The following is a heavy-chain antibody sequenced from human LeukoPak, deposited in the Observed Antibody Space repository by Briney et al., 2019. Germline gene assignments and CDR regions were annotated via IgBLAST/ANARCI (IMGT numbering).Heavy chain of an antibody. V-gene: IGHV3-21*01. CDR2: ISSSSSYI. CDR3: ARDIHIVVVLADVDAFDI. J-gene: IGHJ3*02. CDR1: GFTFSSYS. Sequence: PGGSLRLSCAASGFTFSSYSMNWVRQAPGKGLEWVSSISSSSSYIYYADSVKGRFTISRDNAKNSLYLQMNSLRAEDTAVYYCARDIHIVVVLADVDAFDIWGQGTMVTVSS. D-gene: IGHD2-2*01.